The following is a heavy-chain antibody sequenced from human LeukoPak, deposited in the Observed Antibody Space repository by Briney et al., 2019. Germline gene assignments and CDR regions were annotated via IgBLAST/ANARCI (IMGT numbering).Heavy chain of an antibody. J-gene: IGHJ3*02. D-gene: IGHD3-22*01. CDR3: ARDLSYYDSSGYSLYAFDI. V-gene: IGHV1-46*01. CDR2: INPSGGST. CDR1: GYTFTNYY. Sequence: GASVKVSCKASGYTFTNYYMHWVRQAPGQGLEWMGIINPSGGSTSYAQKFQGRVTMTRDTSTSTVYMELSSLRSEDTAVYYCARDLSYYDSSGYSLYAFDIRGQGTMVTVSS.